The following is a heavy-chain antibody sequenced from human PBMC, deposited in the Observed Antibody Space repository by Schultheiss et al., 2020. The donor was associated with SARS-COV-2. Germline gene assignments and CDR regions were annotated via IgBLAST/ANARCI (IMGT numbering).Heavy chain of an antibody. CDR3: ARGPGIAAAGTYYYYYGMDV. Sequence: GGSLRLSCAVSGFTFSDHYMDWVRQAPGKGLEWVGRTRNKANSYTTEYAASVKGRFTISRDDSKNSLYLQMNSLKTEDTAVYYCARGPGIAAAGTYYYYYGMDVWGQGTTVTVSS. CDR1: GFTFSDHY. D-gene: IGHD6-13*01. J-gene: IGHJ6*02. V-gene: IGHV3-72*01. CDR2: TRNKANSYTT.